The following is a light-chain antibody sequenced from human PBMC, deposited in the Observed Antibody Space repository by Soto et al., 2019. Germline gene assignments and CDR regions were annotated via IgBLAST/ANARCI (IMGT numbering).Light chain of an antibody. Sequence: QSALTQPPSASGSPGQSVTISCTGTSSDVGGYNYVSWYQQHPGKAPKLMIYEVSERPSGVPDRFSGSKSGNTASLTVSRLQAEDEADYYCSSYVGSNNLVFGGGTKLTVL. J-gene: IGLJ2*01. CDR3: SSYVGSNNLV. V-gene: IGLV2-8*01. CDR1: SSDVGGYNY. CDR2: EVS.